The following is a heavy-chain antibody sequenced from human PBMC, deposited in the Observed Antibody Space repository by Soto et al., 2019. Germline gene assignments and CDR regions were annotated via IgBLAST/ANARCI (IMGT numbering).Heavy chain of an antibody. CDR3: ARETAVALSDLLTRSRVDYYYMAL. D-gene: IGHD1-26*01. CDR2: MDPKNGDT. Sequence: QVQLVQSGAEVKKPGASMRVSCKASGNFFLAYKFNWVRQVPGQGLEWMGWMDPKNGDTDYSQKCQCRVSITENTSISTADLELSTLRPNDTAIYYCARETAVALSDLLTRSRVDYYYMALWGQGTTVTVSS. J-gene: IGHJ6*03. CDR1: GNFFLAYK. V-gene: IGHV1-8*01.